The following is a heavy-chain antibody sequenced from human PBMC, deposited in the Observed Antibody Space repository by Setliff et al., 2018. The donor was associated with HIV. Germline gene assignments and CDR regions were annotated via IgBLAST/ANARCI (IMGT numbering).Heavy chain of an antibody. CDR1: GGSIKSRSYY. J-gene: IGHJ4*02. CDR2: IYHSGST. D-gene: IGHD5-18*01. CDR3: ARHPDTAMVTY. Sequence: SETLSLTCTVSGGSIKSRSYYWGWIRQPPGKGLEWIGSIYHSGSTYYNPSLKSRVTISVDTSKNQFSLKLSSVTAADTAVYYCARHPDTAMVTYWGQGTLVTVSS. V-gene: IGHV4-39*01.